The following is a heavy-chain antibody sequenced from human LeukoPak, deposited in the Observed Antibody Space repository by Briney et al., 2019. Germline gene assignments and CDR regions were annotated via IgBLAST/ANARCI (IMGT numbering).Heavy chain of an antibody. V-gene: IGHV3-30*04. Sequence: GGSLRLSCAASGFTFSSYAMHWVRQAPGKGLEGGAVISYDGSNKYYADFVKGRFTISRDNSKNTMYLQMNRLRAEDTAVYYCARAPYDILTRSKGYFDYWGQGTLVTVSS. D-gene: IGHD3-9*01. CDR3: ARAPYDILTRSKGYFDY. CDR1: GFTFSSYA. J-gene: IGHJ4*02. CDR2: ISYDGSNK.